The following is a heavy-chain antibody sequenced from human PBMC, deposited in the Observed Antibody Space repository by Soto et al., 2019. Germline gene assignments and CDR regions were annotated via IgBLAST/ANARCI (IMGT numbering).Heavy chain of an antibody. CDR2: IYHSGST. D-gene: IGHD4-17*01. J-gene: IGHJ5*02. CDR1: GYSISSGYY. Sequence: PSETLSLTCAVSGYSISSGYYWGWIRQTPGKGLEWIASIYHSGSTYYNPSLKSRVTISVDTSKNQFSLKLTSVTAADTAVYYCARGAATVTPGWFDPWGQGSMGTVSS. CDR3: ARGAATVTPGWFDP. V-gene: IGHV4-38-2*01.